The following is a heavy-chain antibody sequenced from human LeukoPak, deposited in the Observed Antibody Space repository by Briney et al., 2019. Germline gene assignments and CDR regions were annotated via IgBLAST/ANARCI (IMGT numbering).Heavy chain of an antibody. CDR2: IYWDDDK. V-gene: IGHV2-5*02. D-gene: IGHD3-22*01. CDR3: AHSYHDTSGYYYFFDY. Sequence: SGPTLANPTQTLTLTCTFSGFSLSTSGVGVGWIRQPPGKAPEWLALIYWDDDKRYSPSLKSRLTITKDTSKNQVVLTMTNMDPVDTATHYCAHSYHDTSGYYYFFDYWGQGTLVTVSS. J-gene: IGHJ4*02. CDR1: GFSLSTSGVG.